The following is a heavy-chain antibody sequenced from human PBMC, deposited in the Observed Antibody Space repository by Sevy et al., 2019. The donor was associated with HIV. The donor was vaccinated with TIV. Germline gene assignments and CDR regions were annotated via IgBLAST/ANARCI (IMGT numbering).Heavy chain of an antibody. Sequence: GGSLRLSCAACGFSFSDYYMGWVRQAPRKGLEWVANIYQDGSQENYVDSVKGRFTISRDNAKNSVYLQMNSLRVDDTGIYYCTRELWPGDYWGQGTLVTVSS. V-gene: IGHV3-7*01. D-gene: IGHD2-21*01. J-gene: IGHJ4*02. CDR1: GFSFSDYY. CDR2: IYQDGSQE. CDR3: TRELWPGDY.